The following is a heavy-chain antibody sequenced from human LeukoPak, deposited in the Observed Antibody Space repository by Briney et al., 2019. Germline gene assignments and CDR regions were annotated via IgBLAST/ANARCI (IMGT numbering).Heavy chain of an antibody. J-gene: IGHJ4*02. D-gene: IGHD4-17*01. CDR3: AKGMTTVYYFDY. CDR2: IYSGGST. Sequence: GGSLRLSCAASGFTVSSNYMSWVRQAPGKGLEWVSVIYSGGSTYYADSVKGRFTISRDNSKNTLYLQMNSLRAEDTAVYYCAKGMTTVYYFDYWGQGTLVTVSS. V-gene: IGHV3-53*01. CDR1: GFTVSSNY.